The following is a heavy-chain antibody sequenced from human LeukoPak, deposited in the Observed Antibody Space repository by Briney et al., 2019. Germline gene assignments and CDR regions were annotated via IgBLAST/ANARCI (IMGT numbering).Heavy chain of an antibody. D-gene: IGHD6-6*01. CDR1: GFTFSSYA. Sequence: GGSPRLSCAASGFTFSSYAMSWVRQAPGKGLEWVSTISGGGGSTNYADSVKGRFTISRDNSKNTLYLQMNSLRAENTAVYFCAKGSTAARPYQFDYWGQGTLVTVSS. CDR3: AKGSTAARPYQFDY. V-gene: IGHV3-23*01. CDR2: ISGGGGST. J-gene: IGHJ4*02.